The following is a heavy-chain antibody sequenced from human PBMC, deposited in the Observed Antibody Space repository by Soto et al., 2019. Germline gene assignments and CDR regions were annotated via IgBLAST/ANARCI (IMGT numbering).Heavy chain of an antibody. CDR3: PRHAGYCIGASCYGQYAMDG. CDR1: GFSISSCGYY. Sequence: SETLSLTCTVSGFSISSCGYYWIWLRQHQGQGREWSGYSYYSGSSYSNPSLKSLATLSVDTSNTQFLLMLSPLTAAATAVYYCPRHAGYCIGASCYGQYAMDGWAQGTPVT. D-gene: IGHD2-2*01. CDR2: SYYSGSS. J-gene: IGHJ6*02. V-gene: IGHV4-31*01.